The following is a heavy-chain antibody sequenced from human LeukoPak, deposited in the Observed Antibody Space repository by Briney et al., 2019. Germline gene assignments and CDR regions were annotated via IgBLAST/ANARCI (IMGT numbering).Heavy chain of an antibody. CDR2: ISYDGSNK. D-gene: IGHD3-9*01. J-gene: IGHJ5*02. V-gene: IGHV3-30-3*01. CDR3: ARGGPNFDIWFDP. CDR1: GFTFNSYG. Sequence: GGSLRLSCAASGFTFNSYGMHWVRQAPGKGLEWVTIISYDGSNKYYADSVKGRFTISRDNSKNTLYLQMNSLRAEDTAVYYCARGGPNFDIWFDPWGQGTLVTVSS.